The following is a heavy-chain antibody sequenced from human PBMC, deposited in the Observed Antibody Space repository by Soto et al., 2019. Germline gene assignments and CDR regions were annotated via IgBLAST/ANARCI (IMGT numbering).Heavy chain of an antibody. J-gene: IGHJ4*02. Sequence: PSETLSLTCTVSGGSISSGDYYWSWIRQPPGKGLEWIGYIYYSGSTYYNPSLKSRVTISVDTSKNQFSLKLSSVTAADTAVYYCARAKPRGEVVITTAFRYFDYWGQGTLVTVSS. CDR1: GGSISSGDYY. CDR2: IYYSGST. D-gene: IGHD3-22*01. CDR3: ARAKPRGEVVITTAFRYFDY. V-gene: IGHV4-30-4*01.